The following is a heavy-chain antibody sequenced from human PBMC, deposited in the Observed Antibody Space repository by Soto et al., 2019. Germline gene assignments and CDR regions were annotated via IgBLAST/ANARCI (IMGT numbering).Heavy chain of an antibody. CDR2: ISNDENIK. V-gene: IGHV3-33*01. J-gene: IGHJ4*02. CDR3: ARGVRGVLDY. Sequence: PGGALSLSCVASGFTFGNFGMHWVRQAPGKGLEWVTVISNDENIKQDSVRGRFAIARDNSKNTLYLQLTSLRAEDTAIYYCARGVRGVLDYWGQGTLVTVSS. CDR1: GFTFGNFG. D-gene: IGHD5-12*01.